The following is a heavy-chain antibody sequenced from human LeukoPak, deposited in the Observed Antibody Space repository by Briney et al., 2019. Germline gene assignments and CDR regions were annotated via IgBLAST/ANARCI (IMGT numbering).Heavy chain of an antibody. D-gene: IGHD3-22*01. CDR3: ARVGGASSGYYYSYYYYYYMDV. J-gene: IGHJ6*03. Sequence: SETLSLTCTVSGGSISSSSYYWSWIRQPPGKGLEWIGYIYYSGSTNYNPSLKSRVTISVDTSKNQFSLKLSSVTAADTAVYYCARVGGASSGYYYSYYYYYYMDVWGRGTTVTVSS. V-gene: IGHV4-61*01. CDR2: IYYSGST. CDR1: GGSISSSSYY.